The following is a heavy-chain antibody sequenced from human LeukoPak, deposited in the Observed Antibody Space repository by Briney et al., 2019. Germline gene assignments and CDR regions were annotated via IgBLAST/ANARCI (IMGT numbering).Heavy chain of an antibody. CDR1: GFTFSTYA. Sequence: GGSLRLSCAASGFTFSTYAMNWVRQAPGKGLEWVSTVSGSGDDRDYTYYADSVKGRFTVSRDNSKNTLYLQMSSLRAVDTAVYYCAKFATTPSPSDYWGQGTLVTVSS. J-gene: IGHJ4*02. V-gene: IGHV3-23*01. D-gene: IGHD4-17*01. CDR3: AKFATTPSPSDY. CDR2: VSGSGDDRDYT.